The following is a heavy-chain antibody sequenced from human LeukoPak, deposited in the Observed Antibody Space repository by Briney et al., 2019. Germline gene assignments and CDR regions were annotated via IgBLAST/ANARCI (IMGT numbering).Heavy chain of an antibody. D-gene: IGHD3-16*01. J-gene: IGHJ5*02. CDR1: GGSISTYH. Sequence: SETLSLTCTVSGGSISTYHWNWIRQPPGKGLEWIGYIHYSESSKYNPSLRRRVTISVDTSKNQFSLKLSSVTAADTALYYCARDLGEFLFDPWGQGTLVTVSS. CDR3: ARDLGEFLFDP. CDR2: IHYSESS. V-gene: IGHV4-59*01.